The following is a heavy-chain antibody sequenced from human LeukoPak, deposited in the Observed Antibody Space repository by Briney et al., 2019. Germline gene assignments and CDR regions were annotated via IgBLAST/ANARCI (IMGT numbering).Heavy chain of an antibody. CDR3: ARNLVGAPRYFDF. J-gene: IGHJ4*02. CDR2: AYHSGST. CDR1: GGSISSSSYY. D-gene: IGHD1-26*01. Sequence: SETLSLTCSVSGGSISSSSYYWGWIRQPPGKGLEWIGSAYHSGSTYYNPSLKSRVTISVDTSKNQFSLKLTSVTAADTAVYYCARNLVGAPRYFDFWGQGTLVTVSS. V-gene: IGHV4-39*07.